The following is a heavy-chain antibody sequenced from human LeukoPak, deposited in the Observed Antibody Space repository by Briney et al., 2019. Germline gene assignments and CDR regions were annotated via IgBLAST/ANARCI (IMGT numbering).Heavy chain of an antibody. CDR1: GGSISSYY. Sequence: KPSETLSLTCTVSGGSISSYYWSWIRQPPGKGLEWIGYIYYSGSTNYNPSLKSRVTISVDTSKNQFSLKLSSVTAADTAVYYCAKKTGWVLTGYTDYWGQGTLVTVSS. D-gene: IGHD3-9*01. V-gene: IGHV4-59*01. J-gene: IGHJ4*02. CDR3: AKKTGWVLTGYTDY. CDR2: IYYSGST.